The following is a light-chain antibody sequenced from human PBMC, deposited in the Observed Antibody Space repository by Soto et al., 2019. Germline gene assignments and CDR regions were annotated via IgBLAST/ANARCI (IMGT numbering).Light chain of an antibody. Sequence: DIQMTHSPSSVSASVGDRLTISCRASQDIGNWLAWYQQQPVKAPKLLIYVASNLQSGVPSRFSGSGSGTDFTLTISSLQPEDFATYFCQQLNSYPITFGQGRRLEIK. CDR1: QDIGNW. V-gene: IGKV1-12*01. CDR2: VAS. CDR3: QQLNSYPIT. J-gene: IGKJ5*01.